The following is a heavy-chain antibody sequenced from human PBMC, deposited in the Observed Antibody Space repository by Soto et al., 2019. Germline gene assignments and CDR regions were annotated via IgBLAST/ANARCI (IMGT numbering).Heavy chain of an antibody. D-gene: IGHD6-13*01. J-gene: IGHJ5*02. CDR2: INWDGSNE. V-gene: IGHV3-20*04. Sequence: EVVLVESGGSVVRPGGSLRLSCGASGFIFDDFSLSWVRQFQGKGLEWVAGINWDGSNEGYAESVKGRYTISRDNAKNSLDLQMSSLRADDTALYCRARDDRAAGPLGSWGQGTLFTVSS. CDR1: GFIFDDFS. CDR3: ARDDRAAGPLGS.